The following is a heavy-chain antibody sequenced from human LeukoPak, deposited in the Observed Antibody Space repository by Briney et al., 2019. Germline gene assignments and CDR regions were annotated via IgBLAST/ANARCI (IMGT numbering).Heavy chain of an antibody. CDR3: AKSGYYQVCDY. CDR1: GFTFDDYA. CDR2: ISWNSGSI. V-gene: IGHV3-9*01. D-gene: IGHD3-3*01. Sequence: GGSLRLSCAASGFTFDDYAMHWVRHAPGKGLEWVSGISWNSGSIGYADSVKGRFTISRDNAKNSLYLQMNSLRAEDTALYYCAKSGYYQVCDYWGQGTLVTVSS. J-gene: IGHJ4*02.